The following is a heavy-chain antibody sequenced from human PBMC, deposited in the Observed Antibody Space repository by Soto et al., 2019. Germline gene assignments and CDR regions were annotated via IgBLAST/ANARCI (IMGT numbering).Heavy chain of an antibody. V-gene: IGHV3-7*05. D-gene: IGHD6-19*01. J-gene: IGHJ6*02. CDR3: ARDWGTPGRGSAVGYYYHYGMDV. CDR2: IKDDGREK. Sequence: EVQLVESGGGLVQPGGSLRLSCLASEFTFNTYLMNWVRQAPGRGLEWVANIKDDGREKNYVDSVKGRFTISRDNAKNSLYLQMNSLRGEDTAVYFCARDWGTPGRGSAVGYYYHYGMDVWGQGTTVTVSS. CDR1: EFTFNTYL.